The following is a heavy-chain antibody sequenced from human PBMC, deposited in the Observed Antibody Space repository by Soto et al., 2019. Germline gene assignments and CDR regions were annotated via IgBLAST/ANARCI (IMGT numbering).Heavy chain of an antibody. V-gene: IGHV3-15*07. CDR1: GFTFNNAW. Sequence: EVQLVESGGGLVKPGGSLRLSCAASGFTFNNAWMNWVRQAPGKGLEWVGRIKSKTDGGTTDYAAPVKGRFSISRDDSKNTLYLQMHSLKTEDTAVYYCTTRAFTPRGFDYWGQGTLVTVSS. CDR2: IKSKTDGGTT. J-gene: IGHJ4*02. CDR3: TTRAFTPRGFDY. D-gene: IGHD3-16*01.